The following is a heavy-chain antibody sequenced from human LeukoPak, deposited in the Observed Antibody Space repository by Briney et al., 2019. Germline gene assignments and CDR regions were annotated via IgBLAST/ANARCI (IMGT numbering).Heavy chain of an antibody. D-gene: IGHD4-17*01. V-gene: IGHV4-30-4*01. Sequence: SQTLSLTCTVSGGSISSGDYYWSWIRQPPGKGLEWTGYIYYSGSTYYNPSLKSRVTISVDTSKNQFSLKLSSVTAADTAVYYCARERNDGDYVGLGFDPWGQGTLVTVSS. J-gene: IGHJ5*02. CDR3: ARERNDGDYVGLGFDP. CDR1: GGSISSGDYY. CDR2: IYYSGST.